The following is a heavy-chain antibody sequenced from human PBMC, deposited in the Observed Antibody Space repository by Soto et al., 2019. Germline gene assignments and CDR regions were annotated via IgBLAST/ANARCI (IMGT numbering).Heavy chain of an antibody. Sequence: QVHLVQSGAEVKKPGASVKVSCKASGYSFTDYYMHWVRQAPGQRLEWMGWINTKTGGTNYAQRVQGRVTMTGDTSINTAYMELSRLRSDDTAVYYCVRVGPTGWFDPWGQGTVVTVSS. CDR2: INTKTGGT. V-gene: IGHV1-2*02. CDR3: VRVGPTGWFDP. CDR1: GYSFTDYY. J-gene: IGHJ5*02.